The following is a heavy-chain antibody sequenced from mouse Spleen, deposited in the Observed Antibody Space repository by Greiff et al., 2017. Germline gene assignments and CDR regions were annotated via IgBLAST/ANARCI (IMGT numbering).Heavy chain of an antibody. J-gene: IGHJ1*03. CDR1: GFNIKDYY. CDR3: ARGGSSPYWYFDV. D-gene: IGHD1-1*01. V-gene: IGHV14-2*01. CDR2: IDPEDGET. Sequence: EVQLQQSGAELVKPGASVKLSCTASGFNIKDYYMHWVKQRTEQGLEWIGWIDPEDGETKYASNFQGKATIPADTSSNIAYLQHSSLTSEDTAVYYCARGGSSPYWYFDVWGTGTTVTVSS.